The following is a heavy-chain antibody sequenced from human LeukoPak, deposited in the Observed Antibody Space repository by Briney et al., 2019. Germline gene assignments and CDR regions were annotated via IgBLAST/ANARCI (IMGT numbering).Heavy chain of an antibody. CDR2: INAGNGNT. CDR3: ARASKGMFGRSTRRALYYFDY. V-gene: IGHV1-3*03. J-gene: IGHJ4*02. D-gene: IGHD3-10*02. Sequence: GASVKVSCKASGYTFTSYAMHWVRQAPGQRLEWMGWINAGNGNTKYSQEFQGRVTITRDTSASTAYMELSSLRSEDTAVYYCARASKGMFGRSTRRALYYFDYWGQGTLVTVSS. CDR1: GYTFTSYA.